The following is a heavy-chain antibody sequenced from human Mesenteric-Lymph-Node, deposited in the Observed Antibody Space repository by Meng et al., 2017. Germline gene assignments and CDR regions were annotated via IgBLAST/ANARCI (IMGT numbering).Heavy chain of an antibody. J-gene: IGHJ6*02. CDR3: ARAMSYVFYYYYGMDV. CDR1: EFTVSSKY. Sequence: GESLKISCAASEFTVSSKYMSWVRQAPGKGLEWVSLIYSGGNTFYADSVKGRFTVSRDNSKNTLYLQMNSLRAEDTAVYYCARAMSYVFYYYYGMDVWGQGTTVTVSS. D-gene: IGHD3-10*01. CDR2: IYSGGNT. V-gene: IGHV3-66*01.